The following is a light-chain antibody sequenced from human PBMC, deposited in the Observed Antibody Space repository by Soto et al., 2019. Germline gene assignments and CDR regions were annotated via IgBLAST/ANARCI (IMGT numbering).Light chain of an antibody. J-gene: IGKJ5*01. Sequence: VMTQSPLSLAVTLGQPASMSGKSNQSVAYRDGNTYLTWFLQRRGQSPRXXIYQVSNRASGVPARFSGSGAGTDFTLKISRVEAEDVGDSYCKQGSKWPYTFGQGTRLEIK. V-gene: IGKV2-30*01. CDR1: QSVAYRDGNTY. CDR2: QVS. CDR3: KQGSKWPYT.